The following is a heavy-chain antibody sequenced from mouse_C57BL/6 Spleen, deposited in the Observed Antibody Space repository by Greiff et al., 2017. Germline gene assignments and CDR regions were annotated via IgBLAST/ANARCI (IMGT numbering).Heavy chain of an antibody. J-gene: IGHJ3*01. CDR2: IDPEDGDT. V-gene: IGHV14-2*01. D-gene: IGHD1-1*01. CDR1: GFNIKDYY. CDR3: ARGDYYGSSSPWFAY. Sequence: VQLQQSGAELVKPGASVKLSCTASGFNIKDYYMPWVKQRTEQGLEWIGRIDPEDGDTKYAPKFQGKATITADTSSNTAYLQLSSLTSEDTAVYYCARGDYYGSSSPWFAYWGQGTLVTVSA.